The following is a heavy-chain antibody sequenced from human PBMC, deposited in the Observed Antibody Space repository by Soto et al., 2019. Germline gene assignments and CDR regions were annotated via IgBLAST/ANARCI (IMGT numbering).Heavy chain of an antibody. CDR3: ARHILITILGYYYGIDV. D-gene: IGHD3-9*01. J-gene: IGHJ6*01. V-gene: IGHV3-23*01. Sequence: EVRLLESGGGLVQPGGPLRLSCAASGFTFSSYAMSWVRQAPGKGLEWVSTIIGSGGSANYADSVKGRFTISRDSSKNTLYLQMNSLRADDTAVYYCARHILITILGYYYGIDVWGQGTTVTVSS. CDR2: IIGSGGSA. CDR1: GFTFSSYA.